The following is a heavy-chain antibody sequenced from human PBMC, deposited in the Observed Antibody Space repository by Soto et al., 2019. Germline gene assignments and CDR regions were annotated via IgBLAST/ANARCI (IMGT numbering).Heavy chain of an antibody. CDR1: GYTFTSYG. J-gene: IGHJ6*02. V-gene: IGHV1-18*04. CDR2: ISAYNGNT. CDR3: ARDTVTTVTTRPYYYYYGMDV. D-gene: IGHD4-17*01. Sequence: ASVKVYCKASGYTFTSYGISWVRQAPGQGLEWMGWISAYNGNTNYAQKLQGRVTMTTDTSTSTAYMELRSLRSDDTAVYYCARDTVTTVTTRPYYYYYGMDVWGQGTTVTVSS.